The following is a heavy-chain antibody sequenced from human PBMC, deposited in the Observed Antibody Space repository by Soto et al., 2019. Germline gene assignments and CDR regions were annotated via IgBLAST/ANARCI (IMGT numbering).Heavy chain of an antibody. Sequence: SETLSLTCTVSGGSVSSSDYYWNWIRQPPGKGLEWIGNIYYNGNTNYNPALKSRLTISLDTSKNQFSLKLTSVTAADTAVYYCTRYSGSYFADYWGQGALVTVSS. CDR1: GGSVSSSDYY. D-gene: IGHD1-26*01. V-gene: IGHV4-61*08. CDR2: IYYNGNT. J-gene: IGHJ4*02. CDR3: TRYSGSYFADY.